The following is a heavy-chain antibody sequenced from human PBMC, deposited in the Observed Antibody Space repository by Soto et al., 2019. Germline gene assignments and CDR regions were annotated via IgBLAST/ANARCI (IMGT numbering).Heavy chain of an antibody. CDR3: ARTYCTNGVCYSYYGMDV. D-gene: IGHD2-8*01. V-gene: IGHV3-21*01. CDR2: ISSSSSYI. J-gene: IGHJ6*02. CDR1: GFTFSSYS. Sequence: GGSLRLSCAASGFTFSSYSMNWVRQAPGKGLEWVSSISSSSSYIYYADSVKGRFTISRDNAKNSLYLQMNSLRAEDMAVYYCARTYCTNGVCYSYYGMDVWGQGTTVTVSS.